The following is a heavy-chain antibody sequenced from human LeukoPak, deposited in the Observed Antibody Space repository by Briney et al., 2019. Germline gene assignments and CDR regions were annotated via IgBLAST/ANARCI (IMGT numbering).Heavy chain of an antibody. CDR3: ARSMVRGVIINWFDP. Sequence: KPSETLSLTCTVSGGSISSGSYYWGWIRQPPGKGLEWIGNIYYSGSTYYSPSLTSRVTISVDTSKNQFSLKLSSVTAADTAVYYCARSMVRGVIINWFDPWGQGTLVTVSS. J-gene: IGHJ5*02. CDR2: IYYSGST. V-gene: IGHV4-39*07. CDR1: GGSISSGSYY. D-gene: IGHD3-10*01.